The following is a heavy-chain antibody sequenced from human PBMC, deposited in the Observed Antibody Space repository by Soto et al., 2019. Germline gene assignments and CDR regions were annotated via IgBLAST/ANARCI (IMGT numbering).Heavy chain of an antibody. CDR2: VSHSGIT. D-gene: IGHD1-26*01. CDR1: NGSIGSYH. J-gene: IGHJ3*02. Sequence: SETLSLTCTVSNGSIGSYHWGWIRQSPGKGLEWIGSVSHSGITKFDPSLKGRVTISEDTSKNQISLSVDSVTAADTALYYCARGSARRGAAFDIWGRGTMVTVSS. CDR3: ARGSARRGAAFDI. V-gene: IGHV4-59*01.